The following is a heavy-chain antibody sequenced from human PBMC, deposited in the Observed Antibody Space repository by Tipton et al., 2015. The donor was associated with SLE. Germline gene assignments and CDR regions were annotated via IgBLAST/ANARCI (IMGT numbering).Heavy chain of an antibody. V-gene: IGHV3-30*04. Sequence: SLRLSCAASGFTFSTYAMHWVRQAPGKGLEWVALISYDGSNKYYADSVKGRLTISRDNSKNTLYLQMNSLRTEDAAVYYCARSPDIVVVPAAKDYYYYMDVWGKGTTVTVSS. CDR1: GFTFSTYA. CDR2: ISYDGSNK. CDR3: ARSPDIVVVPAAKDYYYYMDV. D-gene: IGHD2-2*01. J-gene: IGHJ6*03.